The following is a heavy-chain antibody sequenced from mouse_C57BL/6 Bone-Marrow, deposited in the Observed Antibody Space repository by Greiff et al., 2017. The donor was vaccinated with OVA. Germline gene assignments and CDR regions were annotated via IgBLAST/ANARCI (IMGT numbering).Heavy chain of an antibody. D-gene: IGHD2-1*01. CDR1: GYTFTSYG. V-gene: IGHV1-69*01. CDR2: IDPSDSYT. J-gene: IGHJ2*01. Sequence: VQLQQPGAELVMPGASVKLSCKASGYTFTSYGRHWVKQRPGQGLEWIGEIDPSDSYTNYNQKFKGKSTLTVDKSSSTAYMQLSSLTSEDSAVYYCARDYYGNYLDYWGQGTTLTVSS. CDR3: ARDYYGNYLDY.